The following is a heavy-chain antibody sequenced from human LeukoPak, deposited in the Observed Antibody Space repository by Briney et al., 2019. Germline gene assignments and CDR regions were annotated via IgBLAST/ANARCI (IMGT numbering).Heavy chain of an antibody. V-gene: IGHV3-7*01. CDR1: GFTFSSYW. Sequence: GGSLRLSCAASGFTFSSYWMHWGRPAPGRGLAWVANMNLDGSEKYYVDSVKGRFTISRDNAKNSLYLQMHSLRAEDTAVYYCGRDKKWLQYYYGVDVWGQGTTVIVSS. CDR2: MNLDGSEK. J-gene: IGHJ6*02. CDR3: GRDKKWLQYYYGVDV. D-gene: IGHD5-12*01.